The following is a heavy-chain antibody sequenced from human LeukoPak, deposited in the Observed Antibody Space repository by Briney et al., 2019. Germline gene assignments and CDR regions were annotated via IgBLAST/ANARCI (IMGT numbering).Heavy chain of an antibody. V-gene: IGHV1-2*02. CDR2: ITPSGGT. CDR3: ARDRYGDGFAHFDY. Sequence: ASVKVSCKASGYTFTSYYMNWVRQAPGQGLEWMGWITPSGGTNYPQKFQGRVAITRDTSITTAYMDLSRLTSDDTAVYYCARDRYGDGFAHFDYWGQGALVTVSS. J-gene: IGHJ4*02. CDR1: GYTFTSYY. D-gene: IGHD5-24*01.